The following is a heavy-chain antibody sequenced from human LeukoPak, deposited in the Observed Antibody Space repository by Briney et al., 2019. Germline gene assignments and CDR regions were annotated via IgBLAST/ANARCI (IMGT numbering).Heavy chain of an antibody. Sequence: GGSLRLSCAVSGSTFSNYWMSWVRQAPGKGLEWVANIKQDGSEKYYVDSVKGRFTISRDNAKNSLYLQMNSLRAEDTAVYYCARGLDFWNTWGQGTLVTVSS. D-gene: IGHD3/OR15-3a*01. CDR1: GSTFSNYW. V-gene: IGHV3-7*01. CDR3: ARGLDFWNT. J-gene: IGHJ4*02. CDR2: IKQDGSEK.